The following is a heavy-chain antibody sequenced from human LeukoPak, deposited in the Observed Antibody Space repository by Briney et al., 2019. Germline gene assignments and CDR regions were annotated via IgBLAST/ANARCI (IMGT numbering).Heavy chain of an antibody. CDR2: ISGSGGST. D-gene: IGHD6-19*01. V-gene: IGHV3-23*01. CDR3: AKSVAGTAGRYYYGMDV. Sequence: PGGSLRLSCVASGFTFSSYAMSWVRQAPGKGLEWVSAISGSGGSTYYADSVKGRFTISRDNSKNTLYLQMNSLRAEDTAVYYCAKSVAGTAGRYYYGMDVWGQGTTVTVSS. CDR1: GFTFSSYA. J-gene: IGHJ6*02.